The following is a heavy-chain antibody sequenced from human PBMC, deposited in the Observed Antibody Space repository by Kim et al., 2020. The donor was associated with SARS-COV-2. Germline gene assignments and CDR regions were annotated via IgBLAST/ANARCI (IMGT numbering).Heavy chain of an antibody. CDR3: ARDKDGYYDSSGYPLYGMDV. CDR2: IIPIFGTA. D-gene: IGHD3-22*01. V-gene: IGHV1-69*13. J-gene: IGHJ6*02. CDR1: GGTFSSYA. Sequence: SVKVSCKASGGTFSSYAISWVRQAPGQGLEWMGGIIPIFGTANYAQKFQGRVTITADESTSTAYMELSSLRSEDTAVYYCARDKDGYYDSSGYPLYGMDVWGQGTTVTVSS.